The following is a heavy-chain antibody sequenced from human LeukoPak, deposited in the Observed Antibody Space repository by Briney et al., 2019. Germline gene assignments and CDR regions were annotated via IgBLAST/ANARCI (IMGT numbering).Heavy chain of an antibody. CDR2: INTNTGNP. D-gene: IGHD6-6*01. CDR3: ARGRVAARRSIKFDP. CDR1: GYTFTSYA. J-gene: IGHJ5*02. V-gene: IGHV7-4-1*02. Sequence: GASVKVSCTASGYTFTSYAMNWVRQAPGQGLEWMGWINTNTGNPTYAQGFTGRFVFSLDTSVSTAYLQISSLKAEDTAVYYCARGRVAARRSIKFDPWGQGTLVTVSS.